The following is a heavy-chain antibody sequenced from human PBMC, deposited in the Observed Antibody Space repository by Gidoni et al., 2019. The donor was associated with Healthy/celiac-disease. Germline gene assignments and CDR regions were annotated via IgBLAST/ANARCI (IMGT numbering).Heavy chain of an antibody. J-gene: IGHJ4*02. CDR2: IRSKAYGGTT. D-gene: IGHD3-22*01. CDR3: TRDSSPYYYDSSGYYGLDY. CDR1: GFTFGHYA. Sequence: EVQLVESGGGLVKPGRSLRLSCTASGFTFGHYAMSWFRQAPGKGLEWVGFIRSKAYGGTTEYAASLKGRFTISRDDSKSIAYLQMNSLKTEDTAVYYCTRDSSPYYYDSSGYYGLDYWGQGTLVTVSS. V-gene: IGHV3-49*05.